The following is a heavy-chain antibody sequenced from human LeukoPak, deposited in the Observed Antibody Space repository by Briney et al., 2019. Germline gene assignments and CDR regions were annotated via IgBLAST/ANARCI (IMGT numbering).Heavy chain of an antibody. V-gene: IGHV1-8*01. D-gene: IGHD6-19*01. CDR1: GYTFTSYD. CDR2: MNPNSGNT. J-gene: IGHJ6*02. CDR3: ARGQVGSSGWHYYYYYGMDV. Sequence: GASVKVSCKASGYTFTSYDINWVRQATGQGLEWMGWMNPNSGNTGYAQKFQGRVTMTRNTSISTAYMELSSLRSEDTAVYYCARGQVGSSGWHYYYYYGMDVWGQGTTVTVSS.